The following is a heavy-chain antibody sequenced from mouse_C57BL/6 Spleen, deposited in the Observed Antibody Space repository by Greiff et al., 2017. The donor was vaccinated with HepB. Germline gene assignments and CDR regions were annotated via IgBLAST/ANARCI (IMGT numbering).Heavy chain of an antibody. J-gene: IGHJ2*01. CDR2: IDPENGDT. Sequence: EVQLQQSGAELVRPGASVKLSCTASGFNIKDDYMHWVKQRPEQGLEWIGWIDPENGDTEYASKFQGKATITAYTSSNTAYLQLSSLTSEDTAVYYCTTEDTSYFDYWGQGTTLTVSS. CDR1: GFNIKDDY. CDR3: TTEDTSYFDY. V-gene: IGHV14-4*01.